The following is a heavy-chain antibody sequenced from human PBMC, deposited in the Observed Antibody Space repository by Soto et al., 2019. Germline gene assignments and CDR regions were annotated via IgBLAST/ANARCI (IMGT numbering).Heavy chain of an antibody. CDR2: IYYSGRT. CDR1: GGSISSSNYY. CDR3: ARQPLWSGYYFRGMDG. J-gene: IGHJ6*02. D-gene: IGHD3-3*01. Sequence: QVQLQESGPGLVKPSQTLSLPCTVSGGSISSSNYYWSWIRQLPGKGLEWIGYIYYSGRTYYNPSLKTRLTLSIDTSKNQFSLKLTSVTAADTAVYYCARQPLWSGYYFRGMDGWGQGTTVTVSS. V-gene: IGHV4-31*03.